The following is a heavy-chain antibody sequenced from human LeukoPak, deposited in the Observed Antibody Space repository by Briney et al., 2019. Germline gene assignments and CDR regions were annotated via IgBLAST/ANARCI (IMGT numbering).Heavy chain of an antibody. J-gene: IGHJ4*02. CDR2: ISAYNGNT. CDR1: GYTFTSYG. CDR3: ARRSSSLGFY. D-gene: IGHD6-13*01. V-gene: IGHV1-18*01. Sequence: ASVKVSCKASGYTFTSYGISWVRQAPGQGLEWMGWISAYNGNTNYAQKFQGRVTMTRDTSTSTVYMELSSLRSEDTAVYYCARRSSSLGFYWGQGTLVTVSS.